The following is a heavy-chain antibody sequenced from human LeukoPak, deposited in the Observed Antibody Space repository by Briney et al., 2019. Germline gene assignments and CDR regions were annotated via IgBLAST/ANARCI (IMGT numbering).Heavy chain of an antibody. V-gene: IGHV3-23*01. CDR2: ISGSGDNT. D-gene: IGHD3-22*01. J-gene: IGHJ4*02. Sequence: GGSLRLSCAASGFTVSSNSMSWVRQAPGKGLEWVSGISGSGDNTYYADSVKGRFTISRGNSKNTLYVQVNSLGTEDTAAYYCAKGSYYDSSGSFYFDYWGQGTLVTVSS. CDR3: AKGSYYDSSGSFYFDY. CDR1: GFTVSSNS.